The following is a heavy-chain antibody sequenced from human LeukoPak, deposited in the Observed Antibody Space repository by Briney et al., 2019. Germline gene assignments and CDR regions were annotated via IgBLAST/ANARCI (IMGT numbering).Heavy chain of an antibody. CDR3: ARDGYSYGMVFDY. Sequence: GGSLRLSCVASGFTLRGYEMNWVRQAPGKGLEWVSYIDSSGNTISYADSVKGRFTISRDNAKNSLYLQMNSLRAEDTAVYYCARDGYSYGMVFDYWGQGTLVTVSS. D-gene: IGHD5-18*01. J-gene: IGHJ4*02. CDR1: GFTLRGYE. V-gene: IGHV3-48*03. CDR2: IDSSGNTI.